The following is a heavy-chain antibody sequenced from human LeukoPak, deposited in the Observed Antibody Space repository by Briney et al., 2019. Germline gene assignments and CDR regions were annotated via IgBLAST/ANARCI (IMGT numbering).Heavy chain of an antibody. Sequence: GGSLRLSCAASGFIFSSYAMSWVRQAPGKGLEWVSLISGSGPGTYYADSVKGRFTTSRDSSKNTLYLQMNSLRDEDTAVYYCAKDQPYDRSGYHDAFDLWGQGTMVTVSA. V-gene: IGHV3-23*01. CDR1: GFIFSSYA. CDR3: AKDQPYDRSGYHDAFDL. CDR2: ISGSGPGT. D-gene: IGHD3-22*01. J-gene: IGHJ3*01.